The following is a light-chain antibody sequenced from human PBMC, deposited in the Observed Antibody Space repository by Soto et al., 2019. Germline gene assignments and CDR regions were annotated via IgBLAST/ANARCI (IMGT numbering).Light chain of an antibody. Sequence: QPLLTQPASVRASPGQSITISCTRTSSDVGGYDYVSLSQQHLDNAPKFLLYDGTNRPAGVSHLCSVSKSGYTSSLTLPRLQAEDEADYFCSSYTTARTYVFGTGTKVTVL. CDR3: SSYTTARTYV. J-gene: IGLJ1*01. V-gene: IGLV2-14*01. CDR1: SSDVGGYDY. CDR2: DGT.